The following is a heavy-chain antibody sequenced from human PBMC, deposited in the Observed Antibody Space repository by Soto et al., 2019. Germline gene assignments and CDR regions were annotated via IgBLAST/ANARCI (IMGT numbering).Heavy chain of an antibody. Sequence: PSETLSLTCAVSGGSISSSNWWSWVRQPPGKGLEWIGEIYHSGSTNYNPSLKSRVTISVDKSKNQFSLKLSSVTAADTAVYYCARSGYCSSTSCYAFDYWGQGTLVTVSS. D-gene: IGHD2-2*01. CDR3: ARSGYCSSTSCYAFDY. CDR2: IYHSGST. V-gene: IGHV4-4*02. CDR1: GGSISSSNW. J-gene: IGHJ4*02.